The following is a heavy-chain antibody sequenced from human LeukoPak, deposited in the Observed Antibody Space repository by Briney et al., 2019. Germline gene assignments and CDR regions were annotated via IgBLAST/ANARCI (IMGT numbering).Heavy chain of an antibody. CDR3: ARGTYYYDSSGYADDY. Sequence: GGSLRLSCAASGFTFSSYWMSWVRQAPGKGLEWEANIKQDGSEKYYVDSVKGRFTISRDNAKNSLYLQMNSLRAEDTAVYYCARGTYYYDSSGYADDYWGQGTLVTVSS. D-gene: IGHD3-22*01. V-gene: IGHV3-7*01. CDR2: IKQDGSEK. CDR1: GFTFSSYW. J-gene: IGHJ4*02.